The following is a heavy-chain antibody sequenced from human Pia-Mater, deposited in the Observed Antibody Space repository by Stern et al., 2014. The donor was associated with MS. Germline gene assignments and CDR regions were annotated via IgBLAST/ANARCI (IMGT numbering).Heavy chain of an antibody. V-gene: IGHV7-4-1*02. D-gene: IGHD2-8*01. CDR2: INTNTGKP. CDR3: ASRGAGEFGVSPTGS. CDR1: GYNFRNYA. Sequence: DQLVESGSELKKPGASVKVSCKASGYNFRNYAMNWVRQAPGQGLEWMGWINTNTGKPLYAQGSTGRFVFSLDTSVSTAYLQISSLKTEDTAVYYCASRGAGEFGVSPTGSWGQGTLVTVSS. J-gene: IGHJ5*02.